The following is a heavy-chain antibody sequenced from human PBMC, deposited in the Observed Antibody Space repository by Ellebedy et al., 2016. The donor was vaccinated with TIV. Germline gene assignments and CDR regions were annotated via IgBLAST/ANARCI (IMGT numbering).Heavy chain of an antibody. Sequence: GESLKISCAASGFPFSSYGMHWVRQAPGKGLEWVAGLLYDGNDEYYADSLKGRFTISSDSSKSTLYLQMNSLRAEDTAVYYCAKDLGRWLQYFDSWGQGTLVTVSS. V-gene: IGHV3-30*18. D-gene: IGHD5-24*01. J-gene: IGHJ4*02. CDR2: LLYDGNDE. CDR3: AKDLGRWLQYFDS. CDR1: GFPFSSYG.